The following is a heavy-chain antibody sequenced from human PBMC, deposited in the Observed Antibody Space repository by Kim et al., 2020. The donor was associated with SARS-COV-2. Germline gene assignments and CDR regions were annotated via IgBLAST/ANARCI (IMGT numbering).Heavy chain of an antibody. D-gene: IGHD3-9*01. Sequence: SGPTLVNPTQTLTLTCTFSGFSLSTSGVGVGWIRQPPGKALEWLALIYWDDDKRYSPSLKSRLTITKDTSKNQVVLTMTNMDPVDTATYYCGHSNDYDIFGGWFDPWGQGTLVTVSS. CDR2: IYWDDDK. V-gene: IGHV2-5*02. CDR1: GFSLSTSGVG. CDR3: GHSNDYDIFGGWFDP. J-gene: IGHJ5*02.